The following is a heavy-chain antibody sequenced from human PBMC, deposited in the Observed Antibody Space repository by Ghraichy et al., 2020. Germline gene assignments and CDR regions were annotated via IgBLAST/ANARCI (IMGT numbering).Heavy chain of an antibody. Sequence: SETLSLTCTVSGGSISSSSYYWGWIRQPPGKGLEWIGSIYYSGSTYYNPSLKSRVTISVDTSKNQFSLKLSSVTAADTAVYYCARHSEYSGSYLDQYAFDIWGQGTMVTVSS. J-gene: IGHJ3*02. CDR3: ARHSEYSGSYLDQYAFDI. CDR2: IYYSGST. CDR1: GGSISSSSYY. V-gene: IGHV4-39*07. D-gene: IGHD1-26*01.